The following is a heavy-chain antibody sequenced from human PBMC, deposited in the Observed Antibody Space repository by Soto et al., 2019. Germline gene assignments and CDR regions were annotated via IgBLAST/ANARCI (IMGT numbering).Heavy chain of an antibody. CDR3: AKDISLDDFWSGYYNYYYGMDV. CDR1: GFTFSSYA. CDR2: ISGSGGST. D-gene: IGHD3-3*01. Sequence: GGSLRLSCAASGFTFSSYAMSWVRQAPGKGLEWVSAISGSGGSTYYADSVKGRFTISRDNSKDTLYLQMNSLRAEDTAVYYCAKDISLDDFWSGYYNYYYGMDVWGQGTTVTVSS. J-gene: IGHJ6*02. V-gene: IGHV3-23*01.